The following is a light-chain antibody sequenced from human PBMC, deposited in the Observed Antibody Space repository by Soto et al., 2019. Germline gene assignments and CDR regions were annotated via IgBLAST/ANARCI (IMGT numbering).Light chain of an antibody. CDR1: QSVSSN. V-gene: IGKV3-15*01. J-gene: IGKJ1*01. CDR3: QQYGSSPRT. CDR2: GAS. Sequence: EIVMTQSPATLSVSPGERATLSCRASQSVSSNLAWYQQKPGQAPRLLIYGASTRATGIPTRFSGSGSGTEFTLTISSLQSEDFAVYYCQQYGSSPRTFGQGTQVDIK.